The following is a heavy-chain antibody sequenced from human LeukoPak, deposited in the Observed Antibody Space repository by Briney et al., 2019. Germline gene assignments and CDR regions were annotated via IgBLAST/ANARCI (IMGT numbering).Heavy chain of an antibody. V-gene: IGHV4-34*01. CDR2: ITHGGST. CDR1: GESFSGYY. D-gene: IGHD4-17*01. J-gene: IGHJ4*02. CDR3: ARVPTVTFFDY. Sequence: SETLSLTCAVYGESFSGYYWSWIRQSPGKGLEWIGEITHGGSTNYNPSLKSRVTISVDTFKNQFSLRLSSVTAADTAVYYCARVPTVTFFDYWGQGTLVTVSS.